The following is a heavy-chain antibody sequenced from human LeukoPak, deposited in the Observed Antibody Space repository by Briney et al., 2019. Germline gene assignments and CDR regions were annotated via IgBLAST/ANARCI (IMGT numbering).Heavy chain of an antibody. V-gene: IGHV3-23*01. CDR2: ISGSGGST. Sequence: ESLRLSCVASGFTFSSYAMSWVRQAPGKGLEWVSAISGSGGSTYYADSVKGRFTVSRDDFKNTLYLQMNSLRVEDTAVYYCAKVSAWAMVGATYFDYWGQGTLVTVSS. CDR3: AKVSAWAMVGATYFDY. J-gene: IGHJ4*02. CDR1: GFTFSSYA. D-gene: IGHD1-26*01.